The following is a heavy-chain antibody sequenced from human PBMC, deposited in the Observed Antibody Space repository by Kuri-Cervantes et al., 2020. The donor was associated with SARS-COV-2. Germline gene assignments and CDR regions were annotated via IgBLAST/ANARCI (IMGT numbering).Heavy chain of an antibody. J-gene: IGHJ4*02. D-gene: IGHD6-6*01. CDR2: IYSGGST. CDR1: GFTVSNNY. V-gene: IGHV3-53*05. CDR3: APRIAARLMVDY. Sequence: GGSLRLSCAVSGFTVSNNYMSWVRQAPGKGLEWVSVIYSGGSTHYADSVKGRFTISRDNSKNTLYLQMNSLRAEDTAVYYCAPRIAARLMVDYWGQGTLVTVSS.